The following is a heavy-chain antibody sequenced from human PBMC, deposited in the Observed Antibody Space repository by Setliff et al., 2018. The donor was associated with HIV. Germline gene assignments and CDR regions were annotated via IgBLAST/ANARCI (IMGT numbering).Heavy chain of an antibody. Sequence: SETLSLTCAVSGHSISSGYFCGWIRQTPGKGLEWIGNIYQSGNAYYNPSLKSRVTISVDTPRNRFSLKLSSVTAADTAVYYCVTGYNSVWYSVFWGQGILVTVSS. CDR1: GHSISSGYF. CDR2: IYQSGNA. D-gene: IGHD6-13*01. J-gene: IGHJ4*02. V-gene: IGHV4-38-2*01. CDR3: VTGYNSVWYSVF.